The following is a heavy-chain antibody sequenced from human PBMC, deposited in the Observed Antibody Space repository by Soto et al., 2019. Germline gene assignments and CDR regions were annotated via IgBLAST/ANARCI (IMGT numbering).Heavy chain of an antibody. CDR1: GYTFTSYY. CDR2: INPIDGST. V-gene: IGHV1-46*01. CDR3: ASRLRGSDY. D-gene: IGHD1-26*01. Sequence: QVHLVQSGAEVKKPGASVKVSCKASGYTFTSYYMHWVRQAPGRGREWMGIINPIDGSTSYAQNCQGRGTVTRDTSTSTVYMELGSLRAEDTAVYCCASRLRGSDYWGQGTLVTVSS. J-gene: IGHJ4*02.